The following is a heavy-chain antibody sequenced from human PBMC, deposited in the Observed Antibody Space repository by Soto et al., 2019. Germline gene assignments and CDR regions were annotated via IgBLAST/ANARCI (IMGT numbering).Heavy chain of an antibody. Sequence: GGSLRLSCAASGFTFGGYAMSWVRQAPGKGLEWVSGISGGGGNTYYTDSVKGRFTISRDYSKNTLYLQMNSLRVEDTAIYYCAKDVLYGSDYWYFESWGQGTLVTVSS. D-gene: IGHD3-10*01. V-gene: IGHV3-23*01. CDR2: ISGGGGNT. J-gene: IGHJ4*02. CDR3: AKDVLYGSDYWYFES. CDR1: GFTFGGYA.